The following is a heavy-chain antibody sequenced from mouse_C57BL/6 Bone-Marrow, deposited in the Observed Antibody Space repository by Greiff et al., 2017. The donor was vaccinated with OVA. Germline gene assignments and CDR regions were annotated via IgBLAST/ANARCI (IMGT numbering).Heavy chain of an antibody. J-gene: IGHJ3*01. Sequence: VQGVESGPELVKPGASVKISCKASGYTFTDYYINWVKQRPGQGLEWIGWIFPGSGSTYYNEKFKGKATLTVDKSSSTAYMLLSSLTSEDSAVYFCAREAAYYSKGWFAYWGQGTLVTVSA. CDR1: GYTFTDYY. V-gene: IGHV1-75*01. CDR2: IFPGSGST. CDR3: AREAAYYSKGWFAY. D-gene: IGHD2-5*01.